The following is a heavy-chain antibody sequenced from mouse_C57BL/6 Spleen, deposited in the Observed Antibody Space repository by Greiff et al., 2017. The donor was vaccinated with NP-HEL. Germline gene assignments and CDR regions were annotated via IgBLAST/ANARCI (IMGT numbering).Heavy chain of an antibody. V-gene: IGHV1-55*01. J-gene: IGHJ1*03. CDR2: IYPGSGST. CDR1: GYTFTSYW. CDR3: AQYGSSHWYFDV. D-gene: IGHD1-1*01. Sequence: QVQLQQPGAELVKPGASVKMSCKASGYTFTSYWITWVKQRPGQGLEWIGDIYPGSGSTNYNEKFKSKATLTVDTSSSTAYMQLSSLTSEDSAVDYGAQYGSSHWYFDVWGTGTTVTVSS.